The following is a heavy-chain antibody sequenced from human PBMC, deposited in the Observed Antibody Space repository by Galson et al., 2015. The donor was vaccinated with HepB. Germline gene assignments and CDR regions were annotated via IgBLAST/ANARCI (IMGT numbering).Heavy chain of an antibody. CDR1: RYTFSSFG. V-gene: IGHV3-33*01. CDR3: ARSVYQLPPPVRFGMDV. CDR2: IWHDGSNK. D-gene: IGHD2-2*01. J-gene: IGHJ6*02. Sequence: SCKASRYTFSSFGMHWVRQAPGKGLEWVAGIWHDGSNKYYADSVKGRFTISRDNSKNTLYLQMNSLRAEDTAVYFCARSVYQLPPPVRFGMDVWGQGTTVTVSS.